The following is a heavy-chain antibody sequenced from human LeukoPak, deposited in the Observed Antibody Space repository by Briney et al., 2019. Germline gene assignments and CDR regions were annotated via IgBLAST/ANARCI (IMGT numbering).Heavy chain of an antibody. CDR1: GYSFTSYD. CDR3: ARADIVATIRWGYFDY. Sequence: ASVKVSCKASGYSFTSYDINWVRQATGQGLEWMGWMNPNSGNTGYAQKFQGRVTMTRSTSISTAYMELSSLRSEDTAVYYCARADIVATIRWGYFDYWGQGTLVTVSS. D-gene: IGHD5-12*01. V-gene: IGHV1-8*01. CDR2: MNPNSGNT. J-gene: IGHJ4*02.